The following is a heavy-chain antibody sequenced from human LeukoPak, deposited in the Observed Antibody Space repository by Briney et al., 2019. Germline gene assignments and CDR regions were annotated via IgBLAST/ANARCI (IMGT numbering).Heavy chain of an antibody. V-gene: IGHV1-69*02. CDR3: ARFYYDQGDAFDI. CDR1: GGTFSSYT. J-gene: IGHJ3*02. D-gene: IGHD3-22*01. CDR2: IIPILGIA. Sequence: ASVKVSCKASGGTFSSYTISWVRQAPGQGLEWMGRIIPILGIANYAQKFQGRVTITADKSTSTAYMELSSLRSEDTAVYYRARFYYDQGDAFDIWGQGTMVTVSS.